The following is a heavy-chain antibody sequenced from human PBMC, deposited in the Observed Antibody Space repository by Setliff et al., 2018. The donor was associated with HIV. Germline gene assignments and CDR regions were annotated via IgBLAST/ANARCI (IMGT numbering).Heavy chain of an antibody. D-gene: IGHD3-22*01. CDR2: IYHSGNT. Sequence: SETLSLTCTVSGDSISSDFYWGWIRQPPGKGLEWIASIYHSGNTYYMPSLKSRVTISVDTPKNQFSLKLTSVTAADTAMYYCASRIYYYDESRVLREEGFVPWGQGTLVTVSS. CDR3: ASRIYYYDESRVLREEGFVP. J-gene: IGHJ5*02. V-gene: IGHV4-38-2*02. CDR1: GDSISSDFY.